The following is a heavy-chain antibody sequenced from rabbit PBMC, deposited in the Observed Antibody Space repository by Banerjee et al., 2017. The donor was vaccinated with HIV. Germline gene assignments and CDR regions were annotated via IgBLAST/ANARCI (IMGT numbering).Heavy chain of an antibody. CDR1: GFSFSSSYY. CDR3: ARSYVGSSYSLTRLDL. V-gene: IGHV1S45*01. Sequence: QEQLVESGGDLVQPEGSLTLTCTASGFSFSSSYYMCWVRQAPGKGLEWIACIYTGSGSTYYASWAKGRFTISKTSSTTVTLQMTSLTAADTATYFCARSYVGSSYSLTRLDLWGQGTLVTVS. CDR2: IYTGSGST. D-gene: IGHD8-1*01. J-gene: IGHJ3*01.